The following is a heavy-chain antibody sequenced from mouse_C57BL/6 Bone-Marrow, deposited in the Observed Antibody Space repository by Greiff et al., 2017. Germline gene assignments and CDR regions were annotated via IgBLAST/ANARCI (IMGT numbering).Heavy chain of an antibody. D-gene: IGHD2-4*01. J-gene: IGHJ3*01. CDR2: IHPNSGST. V-gene: IGHV1-64*01. Sequence: VQLQQPGAELVKPGASVKLSCKASGYTFTSYWMHWVKQRPGQGLEWIGMIHPNSGSTNYNEKFKSKATLTVDKSSSTAYMQLSSLTSEDSAVYYCARSNDYPAWFAYWGQGTLVTVSA. CDR1: GYTFTSYW. CDR3: ARSNDYPAWFAY.